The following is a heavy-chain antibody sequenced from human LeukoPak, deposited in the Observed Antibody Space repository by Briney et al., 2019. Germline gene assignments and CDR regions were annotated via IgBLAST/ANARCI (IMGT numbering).Heavy chain of an antibody. D-gene: IGHD2-15*01. J-gene: IGHJ4*02. Sequence: PGGSLRPSCAASGFTFSSYSMNWVRQAPGKGLEWVSYISSSSSTIYYADSVKGRFTISRDNAKNSLYLQMNSLRAEDTAVYYCATARVASGYWGQGTLVTVSS. CDR1: GFTFSSYS. CDR3: ATARVASGY. CDR2: ISSSSSTI. V-gene: IGHV3-48*01.